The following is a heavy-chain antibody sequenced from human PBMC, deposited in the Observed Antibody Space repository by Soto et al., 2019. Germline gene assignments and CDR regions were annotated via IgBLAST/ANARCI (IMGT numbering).Heavy chain of an antibody. CDR3: GTHPGGGGY. Sequence: EVQLVESGGGLIQPGGSLRLSCAVSGFTVSNNYMSWVRQAPGKGLEGVSVIYSGGYTAYGDSVKGRFTISRDNSKNTLFTQMKSTGAHAPAVYCWGTHPGGGGYWGQGTLVTVSS. J-gene: IGHJ4*02. CDR2: IYSGGYT. V-gene: IGHV3-53*01. D-gene: IGHD3-10*01. CDR1: GFTVSNNY.